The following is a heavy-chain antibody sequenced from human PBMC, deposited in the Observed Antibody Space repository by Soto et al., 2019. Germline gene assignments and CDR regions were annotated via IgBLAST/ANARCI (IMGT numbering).Heavy chain of an antibody. CDR1: GFIFSSYN. V-gene: IGHV3-48*01. D-gene: IGHD3-3*01. CDR2: ISSSSSTI. J-gene: IGHJ5*02. CDR3: ARGYYDFLSFNFTATTWFYP. Sequence: GGSLRLSCAASGFIFSSYNMNWVRQAPGKGLEWVSYISSSSSTIYYADSVKGRFTISRDNAKNSLYLQMNSLRAEDTAVYYCARGYYDFLSFNFTATTWFYPCAQETVLPISS.